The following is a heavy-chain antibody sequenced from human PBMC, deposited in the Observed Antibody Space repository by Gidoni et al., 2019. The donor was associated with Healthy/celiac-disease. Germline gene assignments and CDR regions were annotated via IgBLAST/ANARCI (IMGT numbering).Heavy chain of an antibody. V-gene: IGHV3-49*05. Sequence: EVQLVESGGGLVKPGRSLRLSCTASGFTFGDYAISWFRQAPGKGLEWVGFIRSKAYGGTTEYAASLKGRFTISRDDSKSIAYLQMNSLKTEDTAVYYCTSHPVPFGGVIDYWGQGTLVTVSS. CDR3: TSHPVPFGGVIDY. J-gene: IGHJ4*02. CDR1: GFTFGDYA. CDR2: IRSKAYGGTT. D-gene: IGHD3-16*02.